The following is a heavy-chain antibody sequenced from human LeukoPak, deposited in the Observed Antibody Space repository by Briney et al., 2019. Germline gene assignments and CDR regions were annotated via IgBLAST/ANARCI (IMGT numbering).Heavy chain of an antibody. D-gene: IGHD3-9*01. CDR3: ATTEVYYDILTGYYRL. CDR2: ISGSGGST. V-gene: IGHV3-23*01. Sequence: PGGSLRLSCAASGFTFSSYAMSWVRQAPGKGQEWVSAISGSGGSTYYADSVKGRFTISRDNSKNTLYLQMNSLRAEDTAVYYCATTEVYYDILTGYYRLWGQGTLVTVSS. J-gene: IGHJ4*02. CDR1: GFTFSSYA.